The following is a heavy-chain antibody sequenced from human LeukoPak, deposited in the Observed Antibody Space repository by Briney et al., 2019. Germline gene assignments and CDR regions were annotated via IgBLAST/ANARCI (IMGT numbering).Heavy chain of an antibody. CDR2: ISYDGSNK. Sequence: GGSLRLSCAASGFTFSSYAMHWVRQAPGKGLEWVAVISYDGSNKYYADSVKSRFTISRDNSKNTLYLQMNSLRAEDTAVYYCARGEGYYDSSGYPGFDYWGQGTLVTVSS. D-gene: IGHD3-22*01. J-gene: IGHJ4*02. CDR1: GFTFSSYA. CDR3: ARGEGYYDSSGYPGFDY. V-gene: IGHV3-30-3*01.